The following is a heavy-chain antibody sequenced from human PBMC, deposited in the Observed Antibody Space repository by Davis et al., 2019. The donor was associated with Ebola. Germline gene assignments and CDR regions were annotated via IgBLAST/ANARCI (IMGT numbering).Heavy chain of an antibody. CDR1: GGSISSYY. V-gene: IGHV4-59*01. CDR2: IYYSGNT. D-gene: IGHD1-26*01. Sequence: SEALSLTCTVSGGSISSYYWSWIRQPPGKGLEWIGYIYYSGNTNYNPSLKSRVTISMDTSKNQFSLKLNSVTSSDTAVYYCARHSGSYLTYYFDYWGQGTLVTVSS. CDR3: ARHSGSYLTYYFDY. J-gene: IGHJ4*02.